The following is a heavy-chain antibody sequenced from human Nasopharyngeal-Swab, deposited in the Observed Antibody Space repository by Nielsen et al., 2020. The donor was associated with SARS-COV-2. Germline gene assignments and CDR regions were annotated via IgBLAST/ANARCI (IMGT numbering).Heavy chain of an antibody. J-gene: IGHJ4*02. CDR3: ARWSTISRFFDF. CDR2: VDSSGST. D-gene: IGHD1-26*01. Sequence: SETLSLTCTVSGGSISSYYWSWIRQPPGKGLEWIGCVDSSGSTNYKPSLKSRVTISADTSKNQFSLKLTTVTAADTAMYYCARWSTISRFFDFWGQGTQVTVSS. V-gene: IGHV4-59*13. CDR1: GGSISSYY.